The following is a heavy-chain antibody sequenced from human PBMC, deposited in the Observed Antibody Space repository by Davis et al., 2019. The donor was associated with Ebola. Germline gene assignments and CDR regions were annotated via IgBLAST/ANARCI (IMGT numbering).Heavy chain of an antibody. Sequence: PGGSLRLSCVASGFTFRDYSMNWVRQTPGKGLEWVSFISGGSHSIFYADSVKGRFTIPRDNSQNSLYLQMTSLRDDDTAVYYCAREKFTIAASALQHWGQGTLVTVSS. V-gene: IGHV3-48*02. J-gene: IGHJ1*01. D-gene: IGHD6-13*01. CDR3: AREKFTIAASALQH. CDR1: GFTFRDYS. CDR2: ISGGSHSI.